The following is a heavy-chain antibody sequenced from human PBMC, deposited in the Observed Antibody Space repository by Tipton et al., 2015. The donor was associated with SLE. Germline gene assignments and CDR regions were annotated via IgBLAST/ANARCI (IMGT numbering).Heavy chain of an antibody. V-gene: IGHV4-34*01. CDR3: AGTYYGDYVWFDP. CDR1: GGSFSGYY. D-gene: IGHD4-17*01. Sequence: TLSLTCAVYGGSFSGYYWSWIRQPPGKGLEWIGEINRSGSTNYNPSLKSRVTISVDTSKNQFSLKLSSVTAADTAVYYCAGTYYGDYVWFDPWGQGTLVTVSS. CDR2: INRSGST. J-gene: IGHJ5*02.